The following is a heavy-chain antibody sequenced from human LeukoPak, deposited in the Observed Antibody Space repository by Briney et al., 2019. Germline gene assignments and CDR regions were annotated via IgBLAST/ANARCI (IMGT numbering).Heavy chain of an antibody. V-gene: IGHV1-2*02. J-gene: IGHJ4*02. CDR1: GYTFTGYY. Sequence: ASVKVSCKASGYTFTGYYMHWVRQAPGQGLEWMGWINPNSGGTNYAQKFQGRVTMTRDTSISTAYMELSRLRSDDTAVYYCAKRYGSSSGSDYWGQGTLVTVSS. CDR3: AKRYGSSSGSDY. CDR2: INPNSGGT. D-gene: IGHD6-6*01.